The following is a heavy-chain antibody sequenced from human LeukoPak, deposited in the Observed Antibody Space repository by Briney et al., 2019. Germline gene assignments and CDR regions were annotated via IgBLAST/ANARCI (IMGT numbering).Heavy chain of an antibody. V-gene: IGHV4-38-2*02. CDR3: ARDDVGYCSGGSCQGFDY. CDR1: GYSISSGYY. J-gene: IGHJ4*02. CDR2: IYHSGST. Sequence: PSETLSFTCAVSGYSISSGYYWGWIRQPPGKGLEWIGSIYHSGSTYYNPSLKSRVTISVDTSKNQFSLKLSSVTAADTAVYYCARDDVGYCSGGSCQGFDYWGQGTLVTVSS. D-gene: IGHD2-15*01.